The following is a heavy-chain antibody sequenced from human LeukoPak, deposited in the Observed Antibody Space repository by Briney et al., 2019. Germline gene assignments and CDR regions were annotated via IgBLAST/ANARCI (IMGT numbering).Heavy chain of an antibody. CDR1: GDSISSRSYY. D-gene: IGHD5-24*01. J-gene: IGHJ6*03. V-gene: IGHV4-39*07. CDR2: IYYSGST. CDR3: ARGRDGYNLVIYYYYYMDV. Sequence: NPSETLSLTCTVSGDSISSRSYYWGWIRQPPGKGLEWIGSIYYSGSTNYNPSLKSRVTISVDTSKNQFSLKLSSVTAADTAVYYCARGRDGYNLVIYYYYYMDVWGKGTTVTVSS.